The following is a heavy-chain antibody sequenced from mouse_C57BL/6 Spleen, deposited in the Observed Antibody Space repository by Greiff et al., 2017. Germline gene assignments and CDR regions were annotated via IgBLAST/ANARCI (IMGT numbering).Heavy chain of an antibody. V-gene: IGHV5-9-1*02. Sequence: EVMLVESGEGLVKPGGSLKLSCAASGFTFSSYAMSWVRQTPEKRLEWVAYISSGGDYIYYADTVKGRFTISRDNARNTLYLQMSSLKSEDTAMXYCTRDDYDGFDYWGQGTTLTVSS. CDR2: ISSGGDYI. CDR1: GFTFSSYA. CDR3: TRDDYDGFDY. J-gene: IGHJ2*01. D-gene: IGHD2-4*01.